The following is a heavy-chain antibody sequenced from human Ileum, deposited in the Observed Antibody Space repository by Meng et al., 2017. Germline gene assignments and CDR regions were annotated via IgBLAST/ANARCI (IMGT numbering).Heavy chain of an antibody. Sequence: QVQLQESGPRLVKPSQTLSLTCTVSGGSISNGDYYWSWVRQSPGKGPEWIGYIYSNGNTYSNPSLRGRLMISIDTSKNQFSLKLSSVTAADTAVYYCARAPKYCTNAVCSRPLDSWGQGTLVTVSS. V-gene: IGHV4-30-4*01. J-gene: IGHJ4*02. CDR3: ARAPKYCTNAVCSRPLDS. CDR2: IYSNGNT. D-gene: IGHD2-8*01. CDR1: GGSISNGDYY.